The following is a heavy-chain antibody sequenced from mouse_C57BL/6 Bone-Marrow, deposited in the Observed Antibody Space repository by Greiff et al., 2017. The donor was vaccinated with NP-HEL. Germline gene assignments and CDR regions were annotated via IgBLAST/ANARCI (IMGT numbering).Heavy chain of an antibody. V-gene: IGHV3-8*01. CDR1: GYSITSDY. CDR2: ISYSGST. J-gene: IGHJ1*03. CDR3: ARYYYGSSYKYFDV. Sequence: VQLQQSGPGLAKPSQTLSLTCSVTGYSITSDYWNWIRKFPGNKLEYMGYISYSGSTYYNQSLNSRISINRDTSKNQYYLQLNSVTTEDTATYYCARYYYGSSYKYFDVWGTGTTVTVSS. D-gene: IGHD1-1*01.